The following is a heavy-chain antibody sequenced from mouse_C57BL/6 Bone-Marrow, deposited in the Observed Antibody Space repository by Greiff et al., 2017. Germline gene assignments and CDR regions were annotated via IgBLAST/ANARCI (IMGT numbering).Heavy chain of an antibody. V-gene: IGHV3-8*01. CDR2: ISYSGST. CDR1: GYSITSDY. D-gene: IGHD1-1*01. J-gene: IGHJ4*01. Sequence: EVMLVESGPGLAKPSQTLSLTCSVTGYSITSDYWNWIRKFPGNKLEYMGYISYSGSTYYNPSLKSRISITRDTSKNQYYLQLNSVTTEDTATYYCARYRGYGSSYEGYYAMDYWGQGTSVTVSS. CDR3: ARYRGYGSSYEGYYAMDY.